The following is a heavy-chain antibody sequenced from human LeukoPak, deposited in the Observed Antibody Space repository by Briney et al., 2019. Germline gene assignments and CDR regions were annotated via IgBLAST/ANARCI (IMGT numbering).Heavy chain of an antibody. CDR3: ARNAGYSDLNY. Sequence: SETLSLTCTVSGDSFSSNNYWTWVRQPPGKGLEWIGEIYRSGATNYNPSLRSRVTVSLDKSKNQFSLRLNSVTAADTAIYYCARNAGYSDLNYWGQGVLVTVSS. J-gene: IGHJ4*02. CDR2: IYRSGAT. V-gene: IGHV4-4*02. D-gene: IGHD3-22*01. CDR1: GDSFSSNNY.